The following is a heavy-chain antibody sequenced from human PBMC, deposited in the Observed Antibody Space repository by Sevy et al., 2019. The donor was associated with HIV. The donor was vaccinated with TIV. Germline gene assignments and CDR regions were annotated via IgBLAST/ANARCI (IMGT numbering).Heavy chain of an antibody. CDR3: AREYACSSHLYYDFWSGYYDYGMDV. D-gene: IGHD3-3*01. V-gene: IGHV3-21*01. CDR2: ISSSSSYI. J-gene: IGHJ6*02. Sequence: GGSLRLSCAASGFTFSSYSMNWVRQAPGKGLEWVSSISSSSSYIYYADSVKGRFTISRDNAKNSLYLQMNSLRAEDTAVYYCAREYACSSHLYYDFWSGYYDYGMDVWGQGTTVTVSS. CDR1: GFTFSSYS.